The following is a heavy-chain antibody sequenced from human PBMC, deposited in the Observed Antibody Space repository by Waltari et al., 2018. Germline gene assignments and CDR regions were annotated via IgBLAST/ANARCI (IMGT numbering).Heavy chain of an antibody. CDR2: MSYDGSNT. Sequence: QVKMVESGGGVVEPGRSVRLSCAASRFLFNALGLLWVRRAPGKGLEWVAVMSYDGSNTYYADFVKGRFTISRDNAKNTVHLQMNDLRGEDTAVYYCAKDKRRVLPFFGMDVWGHGIPVIVSS. D-gene: IGHD3-10*01. CDR1: RFLFNALG. J-gene: IGHJ6*02. CDR3: AKDKRRVLPFFGMDV. V-gene: IGHV3-30*18.